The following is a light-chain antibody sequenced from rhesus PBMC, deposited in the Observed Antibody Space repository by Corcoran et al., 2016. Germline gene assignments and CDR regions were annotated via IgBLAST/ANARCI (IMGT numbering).Light chain of an antibody. CDR2: GAS. Sequence: EIVMTQSPATLSLSPGERATLSCRASQSVSSYVAWYQQKPEQAPRLLIYGASRRATGIPDRFSGSGSGTDFTLTISSLEPEDFAVYYCQQYSNWPFTFGPGTKLDIK. J-gene: IGKJ3*01. V-gene: IGKV3S9*01. CDR1: QSVSSY. CDR3: QQYSNWPFT.